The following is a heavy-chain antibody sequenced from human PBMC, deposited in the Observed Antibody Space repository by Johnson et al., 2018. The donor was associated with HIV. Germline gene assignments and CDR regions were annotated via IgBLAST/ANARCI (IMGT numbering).Heavy chain of an antibody. CDR2: IKSKTDGGTT. Sequence: VQLVESGGGVVQPGKSLKVSCAASGFSFSDYGMHWVRQAPGKGLEWVARIKSKTDGGTTDYAAPVKGRFTISRDDSKNTLYLQMNRLKTEDTAVYYCTTDDEAFDIWGQGTMVTVSS. V-gene: IGHV3-15*01. J-gene: IGHJ3*02. CDR3: TTDDEAFDI. CDR1: GFSFSDYG.